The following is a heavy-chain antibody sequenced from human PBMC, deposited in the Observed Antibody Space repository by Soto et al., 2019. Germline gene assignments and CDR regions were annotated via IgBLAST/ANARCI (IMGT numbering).Heavy chain of an antibody. CDR1: GFTFSSYS. D-gene: IGHD6-6*01. CDR3: ARDSSSVSYNWFVP. Sequence: PGGSLRLSCAASGFTFSSYSMNWVRQAPGKGLEWVSYISSSSSTIYYADSVKGRFTISRDNAKNSLYLQMNSLRDEDTAVYYCARDSSSVSYNWFVPWGQGTLVTVSS. V-gene: IGHV3-48*02. J-gene: IGHJ5*02. CDR2: ISSSSSTI.